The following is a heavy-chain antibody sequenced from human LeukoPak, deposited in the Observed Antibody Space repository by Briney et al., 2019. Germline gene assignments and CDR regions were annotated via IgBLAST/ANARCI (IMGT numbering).Heavy chain of an antibody. J-gene: IGHJ3*02. V-gene: IGHV1-24*01. Sequence: PRASVKVSCKVSGYTLTELSMHWVRQAPGKGLEWMGGFDPEDGETIYAQKFQGRVTMTEDTSTDTAYMELSSLRSEDTAVYYCATEVVAATGYGDYDFAFDIWGQGTMVTVSS. CDR2: FDPEDGET. CDR3: ATEVVAATGYGDYDFAFDI. CDR1: GYTLTELS. D-gene: IGHD2-15*01.